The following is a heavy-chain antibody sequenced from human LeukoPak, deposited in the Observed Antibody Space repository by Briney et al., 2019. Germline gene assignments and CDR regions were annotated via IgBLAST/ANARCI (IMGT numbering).Heavy chain of an antibody. J-gene: IGHJ4*02. CDR3: ARVEGVVRGLSPPSIKSRVYFDY. Sequence: ASVKVSCKASGYTLTSYYLHWVRQAPGQGLEWMGLINPNGGGTNYAQKFQGRVTMTRDTSTSTVYMELSSLRSEDTAVYYCARVEGVVRGLSPPSIKSRVYFDYWGQGTLVTVSS. CDR1: GYTLTSYY. CDR2: INPNGGGT. D-gene: IGHD3-10*01. V-gene: IGHV1-46*01.